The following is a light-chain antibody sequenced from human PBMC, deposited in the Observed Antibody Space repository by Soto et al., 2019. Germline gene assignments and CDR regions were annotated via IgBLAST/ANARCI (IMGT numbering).Light chain of an antibody. Sequence: DIHMTQSPSSLSASIGDRVIITCQASQDISTYLNWYQQKPGQAPKLLIHDAANLETGVPSRFSASGSGTEFTLTIRSLQPEDIATYYCQQYEILASFGQGTKPEIK. CDR3: QQYEILAS. V-gene: IGKV1-33*01. J-gene: IGKJ2*03. CDR2: DAA. CDR1: QDISTY.